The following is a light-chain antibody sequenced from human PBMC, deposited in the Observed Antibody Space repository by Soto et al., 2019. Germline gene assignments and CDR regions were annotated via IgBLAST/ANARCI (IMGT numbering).Light chain of an antibody. J-gene: IGKJ1*01. V-gene: IGKV3-15*01. Sequence: EIVMTQSPVTLSVSPGERATLSCRASQSVSSDLAWYHQKPGQAPRLLIYGASTRATGIPARFSGSGSGTEFTLIINSLQSEDFAVYYCQQYNNWPRTFGQGTKVEIK. CDR3: QQYNNWPRT. CDR1: QSVSSD. CDR2: GAS.